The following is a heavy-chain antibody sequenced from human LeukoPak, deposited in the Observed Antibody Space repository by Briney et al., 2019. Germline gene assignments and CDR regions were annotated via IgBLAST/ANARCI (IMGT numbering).Heavy chain of an antibody. J-gene: IGHJ4*02. V-gene: IGHV1-8*03. CDR3: ARVDGSPDY. D-gene: IGHD2-15*01. Sequence: VASVKVSCKASGGTFSSYAISWVRQAPGQGLEWMGWINPNSGNRGYAQQFQGRVTITRDTSISTVYMELSSLRSEDTAVYYCARVDGSPDYWGQGTLVTVSS. CDR2: INPNSGNR. CDR1: GGTFSSYA.